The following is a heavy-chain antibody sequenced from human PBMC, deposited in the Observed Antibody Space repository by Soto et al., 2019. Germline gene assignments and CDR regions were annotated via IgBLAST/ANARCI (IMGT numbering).Heavy chain of an antibody. CDR3: ARDSRALLWFGELYPYGMDV. CDR1: GYTFTSYY. V-gene: IGHV1-46*01. J-gene: IGHJ6*02. Sequence: QVQLVQSGAGVKKPGASVKVSCKASGYTFTSYYMHWVRQAPGQGLEWMGIINPSGGSTTYAQKFQGRVTMTRDTSTSTVYMELSSLRSEDTAVYYCARDSRALLWFGELYPYGMDVWGQGTTVTVSS. CDR2: INPSGGST. D-gene: IGHD3-10*01.